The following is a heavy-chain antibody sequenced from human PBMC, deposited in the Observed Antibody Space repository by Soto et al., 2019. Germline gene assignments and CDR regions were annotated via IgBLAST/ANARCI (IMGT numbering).Heavy chain of an antibody. CDR1: GFTFNRQW. D-gene: IGHD6-6*01. J-gene: IGHJ5*02. V-gene: IGHV3-7*01. CDR3: VRAKQLGFDT. Sequence: GGSLRLSCVASGFTFNRQWMDWVRRTPGQGLEFVAKISPDGSSKDYVDSVKGRFTISRDNAKNSLYLQMKSLRAEDTAFYYCVRAKQLGFDTSGQGPLVPVSS. CDR2: ISPDGSSK.